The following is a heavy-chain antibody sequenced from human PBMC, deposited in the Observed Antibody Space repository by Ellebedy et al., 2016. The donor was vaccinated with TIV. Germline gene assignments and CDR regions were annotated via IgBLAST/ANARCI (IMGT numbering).Heavy chain of an antibody. V-gene: IGHV1-18*01. CDR2: ISPYNGNT. J-gene: IGHJ6*03. CDR3: ARDAAATRPTGYYYYMDV. CDR1: GYTFTTYG. Sequence: ASVKVSCXASGYTFTTYGFTWVRQAPGQGLEWMGWISPYNGNTNYAEKFQGRVTMTTDTSTNTAYMELRSLSSDDTAVYYCARDAAATRPTGYYYYMDVWGKGTTVTVSS. D-gene: IGHD4-11*01.